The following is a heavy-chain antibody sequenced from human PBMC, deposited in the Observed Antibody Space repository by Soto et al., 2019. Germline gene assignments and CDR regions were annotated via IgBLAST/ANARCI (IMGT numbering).Heavy chain of an antibody. Sequence: PSETLSLTCTVSGGSISSYYWSWIRQPPGKGLEWIGYIYYSGSTNYNPSLKSRVTMTTDTSTSTAYMELRSLRSDDTAVYYCARGRITDHTPKDYYYGMDVWGQGTTVTVSS. CDR1: GGSISSYY. V-gene: IGHV4-59*01. CDR2: IYYSGST. CDR3: ARGRITDHTPKDYYYGMDV. D-gene: IGHD2-15*01. J-gene: IGHJ6*02.